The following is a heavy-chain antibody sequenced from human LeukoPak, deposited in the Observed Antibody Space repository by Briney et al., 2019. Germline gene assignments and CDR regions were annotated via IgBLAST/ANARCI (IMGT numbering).Heavy chain of an antibody. D-gene: IGHD6-6*01. CDR3: ARGGGGAARLVADAFAI. CDR2: IYYSGST. Sequence: SETLPLTCTVSGDSISAYYWSWIRQPPGKGLEWIGYIYYSGSTYYNPSLKSRVTISVDTSKNQFSLRLTSVTAADTAVYFCARGGGGAARLVADAFAIWRQGTMVTVSS. CDR1: GDSISAYY. V-gene: IGHV4-59*01. J-gene: IGHJ3*02.